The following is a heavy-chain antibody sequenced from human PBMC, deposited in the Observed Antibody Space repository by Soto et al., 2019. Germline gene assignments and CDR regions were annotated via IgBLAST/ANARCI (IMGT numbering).Heavy chain of an antibody. CDR3: AKGALSTYFD. Sequence: GGPLRLSCAASEFTFSTYAMSWVRQAPGKGLEWVSSIGSGGSPTYYADSVKGRFTISRDNSKNTLYLQMNSLRAEDTAVYYCAKGALSTYFDWGQGTLVTV. CDR2: IGSGGSPT. CDR1: EFTFSTYA. D-gene: IGHD3-9*01. V-gene: IGHV3-23*01. J-gene: IGHJ4*02.